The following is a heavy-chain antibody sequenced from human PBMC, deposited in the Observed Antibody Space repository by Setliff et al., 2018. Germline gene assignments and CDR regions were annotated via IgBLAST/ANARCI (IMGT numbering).Heavy chain of an antibody. CDR2: ITLDGEST. CDR1: GFTFSDHT. Sequence: GGSLRLSCAVSGFTFSDHTMHWVRQAPGKGLEWVSAITLDGESTEYADAVKGRFTISRDNSKNSLYLHMSSLRPDDTAVYYCAKDPNGDYVGAFDSWGHGTLVTVSS. J-gene: IGHJ5*01. CDR3: AKDPNGDYVGAFDS. D-gene: IGHD4-17*01. V-gene: IGHV3-43*01.